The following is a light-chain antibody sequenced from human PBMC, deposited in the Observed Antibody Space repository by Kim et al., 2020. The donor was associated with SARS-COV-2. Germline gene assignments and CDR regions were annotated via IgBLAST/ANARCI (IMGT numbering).Light chain of an antibody. CDR3: QQYGSSSFT. CDR1: QSVSSSQ. Sequence: SPGERASLSCRASQSVSSSQLAWYQQRPGQAPRLLIYGASSRATGIPDRFSGSGPGTDFTLTISRLEPEDFAVYYCQQYGSSSFTFGPGTKVDIK. V-gene: IGKV3-20*01. J-gene: IGKJ3*01. CDR2: GAS.